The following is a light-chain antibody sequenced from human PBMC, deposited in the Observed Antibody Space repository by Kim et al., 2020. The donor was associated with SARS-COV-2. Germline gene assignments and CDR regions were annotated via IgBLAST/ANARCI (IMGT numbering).Light chain of an antibody. V-gene: IGKV3-20*01. J-gene: IGKJ4*01. CDR1: QSVSSNY. CDR2: GAS. Sequence: ENVLTQSPGTLSLSPGERATLSCRASQSVSSNYLGWYQQKGGQAPRLLIYGASNRATGIPDRFSASGSGTDFSLTISRLEPEDFAVYYCHQYGSSLLTFGGGTKVDIK. CDR3: HQYGSSLLT.